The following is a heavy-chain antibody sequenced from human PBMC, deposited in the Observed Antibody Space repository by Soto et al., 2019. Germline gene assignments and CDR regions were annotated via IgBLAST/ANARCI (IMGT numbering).Heavy chain of an antibody. Sequence: ASVKVSCKASGYSFSFYGISWVRQAPGQGLEWMGWISAYNDNTNYAQKFQGRVTMTTDTSTSTAYMDLRSLRSDDTAVYYCAKDWGYCSGGSCNKGLAFSIWGQGTMVTVSS. CDR3: AKDWGYCSGGSCNKGLAFSI. J-gene: IGHJ3*02. D-gene: IGHD2-15*01. CDR2: ISAYNDNT. V-gene: IGHV1-18*01. CDR1: GYSFSFYG.